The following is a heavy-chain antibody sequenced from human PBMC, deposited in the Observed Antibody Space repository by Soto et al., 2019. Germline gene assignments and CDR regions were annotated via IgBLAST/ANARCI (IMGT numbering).Heavy chain of an antibody. V-gene: IGHV3-21*01. CDR1: GFTFSSYS. D-gene: IGHD2-2*01. Sequence: EVQLVESGGGLVKPGGSLRLSCAASGFTFSSYSMNWVRQAPGKGLEWVSSISSSSYIYYADSVKGRFTISRDNAKNSLYLQMNSLRAEDTAVYYCAREGDIVVVPAIDYWGQGTLVTVSS. J-gene: IGHJ4*02. CDR3: AREGDIVVVPAIDY. CDR2: ISSSSYI.